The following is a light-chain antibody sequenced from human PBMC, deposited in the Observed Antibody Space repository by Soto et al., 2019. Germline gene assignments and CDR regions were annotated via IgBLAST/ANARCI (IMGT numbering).Light chain of an antibody. V-gene: IGKV3-11*01. CDR1: QRVSSY. CDR2: DAS. J-gene: IGKJ5*01. CDR3: QQRSNWPPIT. Sequence: EIVLTQSPATLSLSPGERATLSCRASQRVSSYLAWYQQKPAQAPRILIYDASNRATGRPARFSGSGSGTDFTLTISSLEPEDFAVYYCQQRSNWPPITFGEGTRLEIK.